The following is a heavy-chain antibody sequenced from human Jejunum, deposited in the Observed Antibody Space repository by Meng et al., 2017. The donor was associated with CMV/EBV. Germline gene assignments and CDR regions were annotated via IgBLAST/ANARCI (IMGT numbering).Heavy chain of an antibody. J-gene: IGHJ5*02. V-gene: IGHV1-2*06. CDR1: GYTFTSYY. Sequence: QVPVVQSGDEVKMPGASVKVSCKASGYTFTSYYMHWVRQAPGQGLEWMGRINPSSGGTNYAQKFQCRVTMTRDTSISTAYMELSRLRSDDTAVYYCAHQAVAGTRGWFDPWGQGTLVTVSS. CDR2: INPSSGGT. CDR3: AHQAVAGTRGWFDP. D-gene: IGHD6-19*01.